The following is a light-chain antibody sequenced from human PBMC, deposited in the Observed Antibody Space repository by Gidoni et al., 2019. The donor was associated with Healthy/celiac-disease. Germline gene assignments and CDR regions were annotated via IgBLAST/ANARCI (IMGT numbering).Light chain of an antibody. V-gene: IGKV3-15*01. CDR1: QSVSSN. CDR3: QQYNNWPPMYT. Sequence: LVMTQPPATLSVSPGERATLSCRASQSVSSNLAWYQQKPGQAPRLLIYGASTRATGIPARFSGSGSGTEFTLTISSLQSEDFAVYYCQQYNNWPPMYTFGQGTKLEIK. CDR2: GAS. J-gene: IGKJ2*01.